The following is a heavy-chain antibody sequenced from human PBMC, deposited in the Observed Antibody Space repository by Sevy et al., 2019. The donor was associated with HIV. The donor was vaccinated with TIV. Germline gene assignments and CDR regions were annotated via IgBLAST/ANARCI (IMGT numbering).Heavy chain of an antibody. Sequence: ASVKVSCKVSGHTLSEFAMHWVRLAPGKGLEWMGTFDPEDGKTLHAQKFQGRVTMTEDTSTDTAYMEVNNHRSEDTAVYYCATTKAYYDSSGYPFDYWGQGTLVTVSS. V-gene: IGHV1-24*01. CDR2: FDPEDGKT. J-gene: IGHJ4*02. CDR1: GHTLSEFA. D-gene: IGHD3-22*01. CDR3: ATTKAYYDSSGYPFDY.